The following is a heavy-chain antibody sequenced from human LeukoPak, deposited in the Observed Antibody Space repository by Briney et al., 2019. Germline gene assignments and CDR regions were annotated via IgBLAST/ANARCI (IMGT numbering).Heavy chain of an antibody. CDR1: GYTFTVYY. CDR3: ALCSGGSCYSFDY. D-gene: IGHD2-15*01. V-gene: IGHV1-2*02. CDR2: INPNSGGT. Sequence: ASVTVSFTASGYTFTVYYIHWVRQAPEQGREWMGWINPNSGGTNYAQKFQGRVTMTRDTSISTAYMELSRLSSDDTAVYYCALCSGGSCYSFDYWGQGTLVTVSS. J-gene: IGHJ4*02.